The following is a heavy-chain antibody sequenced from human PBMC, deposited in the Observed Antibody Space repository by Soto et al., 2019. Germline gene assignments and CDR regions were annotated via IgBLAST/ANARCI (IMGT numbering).Heavy chain of an antibody. CDR2: INPNSGGT. CDR3: ARDLAAAPYYGMDV. CDR1: GYTFTGYD. V-gene: IGHV1-2*04. D-gene: IGHD6-13*01. J-gene: IGHJ6*02. Sequence: ASVKVSCKASGYTFTGYDMHWVRQAPGQGLEWMGWINPNSGGTNYAQKFQGWVTMTRDTSISTAYMELSRLRSDDTAVYYCARDLAAAPYYGMDVWGQGTTVTVSS.